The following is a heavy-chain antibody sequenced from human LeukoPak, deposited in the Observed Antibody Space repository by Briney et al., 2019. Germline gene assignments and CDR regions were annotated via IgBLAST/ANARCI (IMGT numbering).Heavy chain of an antibody. CDR2: ISSSSSYI. J-gene: IGHJ5*02. D-gene: IGHD3-22*01. V-gene: IGHV3-21*01. CDR1: GFTFSSYT. Sequence: GGSLRLSCAASGFTFSSYTMNWVRQAPGKGLEWVSYISSSSSYIYYADSVKGRFTISRDNAENSLYLQLNSLRAEDTAVYYCARDSGYYYDSSGYPTNWFDPWGQGTLVTVSS. CDR3: ARDSGYYYDSSGYPTNWFDP.